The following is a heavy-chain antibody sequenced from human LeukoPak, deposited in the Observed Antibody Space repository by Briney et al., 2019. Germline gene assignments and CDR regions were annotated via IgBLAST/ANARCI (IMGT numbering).Heavy chain of an antibody. J-gene: IGHJ4*02. Sequence: GGSLRLSCAASGFIVSDNDIKWVRQAPGKGLEWVSLIYADGSTHYTDSVKGRFSISRDNSQNTVYLQMNSLRAEDTAVYYCAKSNAYDILTGYFDYWGQGTLVTVSS. CDR2: IYADGST. CDR1: GFIVSDND. D-gene: IGHD3-9*01. V-gene: IGHV3-66*01. CDR3: AKSNAYDILTGYFDY.